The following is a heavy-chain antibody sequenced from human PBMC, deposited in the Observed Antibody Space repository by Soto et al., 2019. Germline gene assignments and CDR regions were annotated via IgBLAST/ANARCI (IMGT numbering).Heavy chain of an antibody. CDR3: TKQRGTARSVYYGLEV. Sequence: ELVESGGGLVTPGKSVRLSCVGSGFSFTAAWMNWVRRAPGTGLEWVGRIKSRGSGETTGYGAPMKGTFTISRDDSKNTVYLQMNSLNTEDTAVCYCTKQRGTARSVYYGLEVWGQGSTVTVTS. V-gene: IGHV3-15*07. J-gene: IGHJ6*01. CDR1: GFSFTAAW. D-gene: IGHD1-1*01. CDR2: IKSRGSGETT.